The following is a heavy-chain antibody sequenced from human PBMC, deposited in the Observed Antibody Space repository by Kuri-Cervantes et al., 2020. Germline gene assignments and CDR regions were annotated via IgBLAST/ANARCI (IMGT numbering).Heavy chain of an antibody. Sequence: GSLRLSCTVSGGSISSYYWSWIRQPPGKGLEWIGYIYYSGSTNYNPSLKSRVTISVDTSKNQFSLKLSSVTAADTAVYYCARVLLSGMDVWGQGTTVTVSS. D-gene: IGHD3-10*01. V-gene: IGHV4-59*08. J-gene: IGHJ6*02. CDR2: IYYSGST. CDR1: GGSISSYY. CDR3: ARVLLSGMDV.